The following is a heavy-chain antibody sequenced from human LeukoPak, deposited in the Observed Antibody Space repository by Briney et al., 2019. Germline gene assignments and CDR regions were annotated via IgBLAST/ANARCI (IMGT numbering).Heavy chain of an antibody. V-gene: IGHV1-18*01. J-gene: IGHJ4*02. Sequence: GASVKVSCKASGYIFTSYGISWVRQAPGQGLEWMGWISGYNGHTNYAEKLQGRVTMTTDTSTSTAHMELRSLRFDDTAVFYCARESQIRYYYDRSGYYYGAMDYWGQGSLVTVSS. CDR1: GYIFTSYG. CDR3: ARESQIRYYYDRSGYYYGAMDY. D-gene: IGHD3-22*01. CDR2: ISGYNGHT.